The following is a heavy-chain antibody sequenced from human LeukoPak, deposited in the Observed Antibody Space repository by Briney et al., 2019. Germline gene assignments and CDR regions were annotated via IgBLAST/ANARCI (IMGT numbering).Heavy chain of an antibody. V-gene: IGHV3-23*01. Sequence: GGSLRLSCAASGFTFSSYAVSWVRQAPGKGLEWVSAISGSGGSTYYADSVKGRFTISRDNSKNTLYLQTNSLRAEDTAVYYCAKFPLAPADTRWFDPWGQGTLVTVSS. CDR1: GFTFSSYA. D-gene: IGHD5-18*01. CDR2: ISGSGGST. J-gene: IGHJ5*02. CDR3: AKFPLAPADTRWFDP.